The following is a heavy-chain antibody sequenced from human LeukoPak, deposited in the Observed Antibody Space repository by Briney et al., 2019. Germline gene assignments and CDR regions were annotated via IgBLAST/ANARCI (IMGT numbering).Heavy chain of an antibody. Sequence: GGSLRLSCAASGFTFSSYSMNWVRQAPGKGLEWVSSISSSSSYIYYADSVKGRFTISRDNAKNSLYLQMNSLRAEDTAVYYCAKPLRYSSSWYYFDYWGQGTLVTVSS. CDR2: ISSSSSYI. J-gene: IGHJ4*02. CDR3: AKPLRYSSSWYYFDY. V-gene: IGHV3-21*01. CDR1: GFTFSSYS. D-gene: IGHD6-13*01.